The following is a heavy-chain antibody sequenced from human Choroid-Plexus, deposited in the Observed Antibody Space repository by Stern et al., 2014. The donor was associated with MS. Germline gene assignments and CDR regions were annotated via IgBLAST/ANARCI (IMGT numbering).Heavy chain of an antibody. CDR2: VSYDGSNK. J-gene: IGHJ5*02. V-gene: IGHV3-30*18. CDR3: AKDRQYLTYFFDH. CDR1: GFTFGSSA. Sequence: VHLVESGGGVAQPGRPLRLSCVASGFTFGSSAMHWVRQAPGKGLEWVAGVSYDGSNKYYADSVKGRFTISRDNSKNTLYMQMSSLRPEDTAVYYCAKDRQYLTYFFDHWGQGSLVTVSS. D-gene: IGHD2/OR15-2a*01.